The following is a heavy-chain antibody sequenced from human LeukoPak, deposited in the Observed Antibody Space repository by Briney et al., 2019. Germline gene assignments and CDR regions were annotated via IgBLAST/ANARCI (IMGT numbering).Heavy chain of an antibody. CDR1: GFTFSKYA. CDR2: ISGSGGTT. V-gene: IGHV3-23*01. J-gene: IGHJ4*02. Sequence: GGSLRLSCAASGFTFSKYAMSWVRQAPGKGLEWVSGISGSGGTTYYADSVKGRFTISRDNSTNTLYLQMNSLRAEDTALYNCAKVGSGWYYFDYWGQGTLVTVSS. D-gene: IGHD6-19*01. CDR3: AKVGSGWYYFDY.